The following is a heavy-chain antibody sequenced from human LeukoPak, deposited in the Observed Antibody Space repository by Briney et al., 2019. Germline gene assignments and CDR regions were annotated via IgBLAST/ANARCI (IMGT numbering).Heavy chain of an antibody. CDR1: GDSMTSTSHF. V-gene: IGHV4-39*07. D-gene: IGHD3-22*01. Sequence: SETLSLTCTVSGDSMTSTSHFWDWVRQPPGKGLEWIGNIYYRGTTYYNPSLKSRVTISVDTSKNQFSLRLSSVTAADTAVCYCAREIGSGYGLGYWGQGTLVTVSS. CDR2: IYYRGTT. J-gene: IGHJ4*02. CDR3: AREIGSGYGLGY.